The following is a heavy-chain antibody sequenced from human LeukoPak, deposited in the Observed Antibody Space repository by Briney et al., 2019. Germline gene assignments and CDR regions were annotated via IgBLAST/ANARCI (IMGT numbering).Heavy chain of an antibody. D-gene: IGHD3-22*01. CDR3: ARGGYDSSGYSDY. Sequence: SQTLSLTCTVSGGSISSGDYYWSWIRQPPGKGLEWIGYIYYSGSTYYNPSLKSRVTISVDTSKNQFSLKLSSVTAADTAVYYCARGGYDSSGYSDYWGQGTLVTVSS. CDR1: GGSISSGDYY. CDR2: IYYSGST. J-gene: IGHJ4*02. V-gene: IGHV4-30-4*08.